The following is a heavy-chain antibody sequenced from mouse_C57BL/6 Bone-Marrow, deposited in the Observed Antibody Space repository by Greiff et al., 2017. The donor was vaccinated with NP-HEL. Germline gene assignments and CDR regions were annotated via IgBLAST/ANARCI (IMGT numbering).Heavy chain of an antibody. J-gene: IGHJ4*01. CDR2: IRNKANGYTT. Sequence: EVQRVESGGGLVQPGGSLSLSCAASGFTFTDYYMSWVRQPPGKALEWLGFIRNKANGYTTEYSASVKGRFTISRDNSQSILYLQMNALRAEDSATYYCARSIYYDYADAPFYAIDYWGQGTSVTVSS. CDR1: GFTFTDYY. D-gene: IGHD2-4*01. V-gene: IGHV7-3*01. CDR3: ARSIYYDYADAPFYAIDY.